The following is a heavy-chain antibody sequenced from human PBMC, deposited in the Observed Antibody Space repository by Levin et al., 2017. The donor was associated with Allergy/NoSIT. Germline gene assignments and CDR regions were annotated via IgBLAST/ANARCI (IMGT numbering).Heavy chain of an antibody. D-gene: IGHD3-22*01. Sequence: PSETLSLTCAVYGGSFSGYYWSWIRQPPGKGLEWIGEINHSGSTKYNPSLKSRVTISVDTSKNQFSLKLSSVTAADTAVYYCARVRWYYYDSSGSQNYWGQGTLVTVSS. CDR2: INHSGST. J-gene: IGHJ4*02. V-gene: IGHV4-34*01. CDR1: GGSFSGYY. CDR3: ARVRWYYYDSSGSQNY.